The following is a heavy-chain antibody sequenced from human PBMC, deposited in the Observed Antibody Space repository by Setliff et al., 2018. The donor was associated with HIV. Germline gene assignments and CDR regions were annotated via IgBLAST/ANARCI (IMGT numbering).Heavy chain of an antibody. D-gene: IGHD3-16*01. V-gene: IGHV4-59*08. Sequence: PSETLSLTCNVSGGSISGYYWSWVRQPPGKGLEWIGYIYYSGSTNHNPSLRSRVTISVDTSKNQVSLNLSSVTAADTAFYYCATFSPRDAFDIWGQGTMVTVSS. J-gene: IGHJ3*02. CDR3: ATFSPRDAFDI. CDR2: IYYSGST. CDR1: GGSISGYY.